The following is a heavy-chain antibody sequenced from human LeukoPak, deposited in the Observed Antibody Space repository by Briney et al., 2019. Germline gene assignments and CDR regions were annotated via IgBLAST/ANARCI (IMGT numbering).Heavy chain of an antibody. CDR1: GFTVSSSY. D-gene: IGHD3-22*01. Sequence: PGGSLRLSCAASGFTVSSSYMSWVRQAPGKGLEGVSGVYSGGNTFYADSVKGRFTISRDNSQNTLYLQMDSLRAEDTAVYYCARESPYYSYAFDIWGQGTMVTVSS. CDR2: VYSGGNT. CDR3: ARESPYYSYAFDI. J-gene: IGHJ3*02. V-gene: IGHV3-66*01.